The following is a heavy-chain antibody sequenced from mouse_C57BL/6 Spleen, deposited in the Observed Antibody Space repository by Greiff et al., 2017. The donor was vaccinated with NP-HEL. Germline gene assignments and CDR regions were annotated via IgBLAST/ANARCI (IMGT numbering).Heavy chain of an antibody. CDR2: IDPSDSET. D-gene: IGHD2-2*01. J-gene: IGHJ1*03. V-gene: IGHV1-52*01. CDR1: GYTFTSYW. CDR3: ARGGLRGRYFDV. Sequence: VKQSCKASGYTFTSYWMHWVKQRPIQGLEWIGNIDPSDSETHYNQKFKDKATLTVDKSSSTAYMQLSSLTSEDSAVYYCARGGLRGRYFDVWGTGTTVTVSS.